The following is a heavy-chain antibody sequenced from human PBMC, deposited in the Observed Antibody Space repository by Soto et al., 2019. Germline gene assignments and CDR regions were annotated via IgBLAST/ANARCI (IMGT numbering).Heavy chain of an antibody. CDR3: ARELGVDAFDI. CDR2: ISSSSSTI. CDR1: GFTFSSYS. D-gene: IGHD7-27*01. V-gene: IGHV3-48*04. J-gene: IGHJ3*02. Sequence: GESLKISCAASGFTFSSYSMNWVRQAPGKGLEWVSYISSSSSTIYYADSVKGRFTISRDNAKNSLYLQMNSLRAEDTAVYYCARELGVDAFDIWGQGTMVTVSS.